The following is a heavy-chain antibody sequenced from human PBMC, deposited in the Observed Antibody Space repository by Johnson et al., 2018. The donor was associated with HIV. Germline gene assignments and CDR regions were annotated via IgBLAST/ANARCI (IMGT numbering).Heavy chain of an antibody. CDR1: GFTFDDYG. J-gene: IGHJ3*02. D-gene: IGHD4-17*01. CDR2: ISWNSGSI. Sequence: VQLVESGGGVVRPGGSLRLSCAASGFTFDDYGMSWVRQAPGKGLEWVSGISWNSGSIGYADSVKGRFTISRDNAKNSLYLQMNSMRAEDTALYYCARGGDYGDWSGAFDIWGQGTMVTVSS. CDR3: ARGGDYGDWSGAFDI. V-gene: IGHV3-20*04.